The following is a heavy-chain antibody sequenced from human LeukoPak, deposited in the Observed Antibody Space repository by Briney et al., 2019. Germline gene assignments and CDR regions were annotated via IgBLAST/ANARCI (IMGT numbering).Heavy chain of an antibody. Sequence: ASVKVSCKTSGYTFTDYYMHWVRQAPGQGLERMGIINPRGVNTISSQKFQGKVTMTRDTSTSTVYMELSSLRSEDTAVYYCARDDGGSSLRYFDYWGQGTLVTVSS. V-gene: IGHV1-46*01. CDR1: GYTFTDYY. CDR3: ARDDGGSSLRYFDY. D-gene: IGHD1-26*01. J-gene: IGHJ4*02. CDR2: INPRGVNT.